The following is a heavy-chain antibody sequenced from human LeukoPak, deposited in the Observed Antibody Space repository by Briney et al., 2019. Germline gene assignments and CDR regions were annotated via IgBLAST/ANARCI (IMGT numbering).Heavy chain of an antibody. CDR3: AKDMENDFWSGWMDV. V-gene: IGHV3-9*03. D-gene: IGHD3-3*01. CDR2: ISWNSGSI. CDR1: GFTFSSYW. Sequence: PGGSLRLFCAASGFTFSSYWMHWVRQAPGKGLVWVSRISWNSGSIGYADSVKGRFTISRDNAKNSLYLQMNSLRAEDMALYYCAKDMENDFWSGWMDVWGKGTTVTVSS. J-gene: IGHJ6*04.